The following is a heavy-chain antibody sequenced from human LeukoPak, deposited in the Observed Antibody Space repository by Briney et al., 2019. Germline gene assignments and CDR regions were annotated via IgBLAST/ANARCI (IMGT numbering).Heavy chain of an antibody. J-gene: IGHJ4*02. CDR1: GGSISSYY. D-gene: IGHD6-19*01. Sequence: PSETPSLTCTVSGGSISSYYWSWIRQPAGKGLEWIGRIYPSGSTDYSPSLKSRVTMSVDTSKNHFSLNLSSVTAADTAVYYCARQGSGWYGSDYWGQGTLVTVSS. V-gene: IGHV4-4*07. CDR3: ARQGSGWYGSDY. CDR2: IYPSGST.